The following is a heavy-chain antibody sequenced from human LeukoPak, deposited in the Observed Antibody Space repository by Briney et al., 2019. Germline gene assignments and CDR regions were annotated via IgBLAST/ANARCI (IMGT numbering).Heavy chain of an antibody. V-gene: IGHV4-59*01. Sequence: ASETLSLTCTVPGGSISSYYWSWIRQPPGKGLEWIGYIYYSGSTNYNPSLKSRVTISVDTSKNQFSLKLSSVTAADTAVYYCARASNYDYVWGSYRYYFDYWGQGTLVTVSS. CDR2: IYYSGST. CDR1: GGSISSYY. CDR3: ARASNYDYVWGSYRYYFDY. D-gene: IGHD3-16*02. J-gene: IGHJ4*02.